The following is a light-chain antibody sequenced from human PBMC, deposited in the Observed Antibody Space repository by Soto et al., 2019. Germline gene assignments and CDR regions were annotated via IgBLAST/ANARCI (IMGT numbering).Light chain of an antibody. CDR2: GAS. CDR3: QQYNKMPQR. CDR1: QSVSSN. J-gene: IGKJ1*01. V-gene: IGKV3-15*01. Sequence: SPSNLSCYAPDTATLSFRASQSVSSNLAWYQQKPGQAPRLLIYGASTRATGIPARFSGSGSGTEFTLTICSLQSEDFAVYCCQQYNKMPQRFGERCKVDIK.